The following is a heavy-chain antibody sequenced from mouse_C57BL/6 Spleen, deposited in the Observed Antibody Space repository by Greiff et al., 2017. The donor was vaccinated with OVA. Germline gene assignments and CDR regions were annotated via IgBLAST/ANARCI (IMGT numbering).Heavy chain of an antibody. CDR1: GYTFTSYW. V-gene: IGHV1-69*01. CDR3: AREDSSHAMDY. Sequence: QVQLQQPGAELVMPGASVKLSCKASGYTFTSYWMHWVKQRPGQGLEWIGEIDPSDSYTNYNQKFKGKSTLTVDKSSSTAYMQLSSLTSEDSAVYYCAREDSSHAMDYWGQGTSVTVSS. D-gene: IGHD3-2*02. CDR2: IDPSDSYT. J-gene: IGHJ4*01.